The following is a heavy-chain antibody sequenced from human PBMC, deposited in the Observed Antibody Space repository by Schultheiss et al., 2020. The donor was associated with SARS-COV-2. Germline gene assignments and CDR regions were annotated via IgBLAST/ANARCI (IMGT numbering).Heavy chain of an antibody. Sequence: LSLTCAASGFTFRNYGMSWVRQAPGKGLEWVCAISGSDDSTYYADSVKGRFTISRDNSKNTLYLQMNSLRAEDTAVYYCAKAQKRFLEWSYYYYYMDVWGKGTTVTVSS. D-gene: IGHD3-3*01. V-gene: IGHV3-23*01. J-gene: IGHJ6*03. CDR1: GFTFRNYG. CDR3: AKAQKRFLEWSYYYYYMDV. CDR2: ISGSDDST.